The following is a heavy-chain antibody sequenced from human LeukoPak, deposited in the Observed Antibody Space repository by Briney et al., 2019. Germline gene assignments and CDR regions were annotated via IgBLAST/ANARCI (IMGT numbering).Heavy chain of an antibody. V-gene: IGHV4-59*08. Sequence: SETLSLTCTVSGGPISSYYWSWIRQPPGKGLEWIGYIYYSGSTNYNPSLKSRVTISVDTSKNQFSLKLSSVTAADTAVYYCARVVVYATWFDPWGQGTLVTVSS. CDR3: ARVVVYATWFDP. D-gene: IGHD2-8*02. CDR2: IYYSGST. CDR1: GGPISSYY. J-gene: IGHJ5*02.